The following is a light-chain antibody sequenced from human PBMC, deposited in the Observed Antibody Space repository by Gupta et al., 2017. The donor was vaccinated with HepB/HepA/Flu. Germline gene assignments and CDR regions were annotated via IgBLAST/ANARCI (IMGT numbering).Light chain of an antibody. Sequence: EIVLTQSPGTLSLSPGERATLSCRASQSIYSNYLAWYQQRPGQAPRLLIYITSDRATGVPDRFSGGGSGTDFTLTISRLEPEDCAVYYCQQDGSSPFTFGQGTKLEIK. J-gene: IGKJ2*01. V-gene: IGKV3-20*01. CDR2: ITS. CDR1: QSIYSNY. CDR3: QQDGSSPFT.